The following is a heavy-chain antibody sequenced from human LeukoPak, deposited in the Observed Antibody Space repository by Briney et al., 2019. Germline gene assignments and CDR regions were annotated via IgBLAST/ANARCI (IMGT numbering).Heavy chain of an antibody. Sequence: SETLSLTCTVSGGSISSIQYYWGWIRQPPGKGLEWIGSINYRGSTYYNPSLKSRVTISVDTSKNQFSLRLSSVTAADTAVCYWASLSVYWGQGTQVTVSS. CDR1: GGSISSIQYY. CDR2: INYRGST. V-gene: IGHV4-39*01. CDR3: ASLSVY. J-gene: IGHJ4*02.